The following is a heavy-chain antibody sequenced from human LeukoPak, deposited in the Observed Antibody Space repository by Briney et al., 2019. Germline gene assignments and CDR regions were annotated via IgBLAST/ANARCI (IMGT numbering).Heavy chain of an antibody. CDR3: ARGREAVAGSIKYYYGMDV. CDR1: GYTFTSYG. J-gene: IGHJ6*02. D-gene: IGHD6-19*01. CDR2: ISAYNGNT. Sequence: ASVKVSCKASGYTFTSYGISWVRQAPGQGLEWMGWISAYNGNTNYAQKLQGRVTMTTDTSTSTAYMELRSLRSDDTAVYYCARGREAVAGSIKYYYGMDVWDQGTTVTVSS. V-gene: IGHV1-18*01.